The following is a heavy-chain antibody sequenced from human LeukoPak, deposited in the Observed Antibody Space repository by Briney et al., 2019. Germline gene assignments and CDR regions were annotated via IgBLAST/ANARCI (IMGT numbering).Heavy chain of an antibody. CDR1: GFTFSSYA. CDR2: ISYDGSNK. V-gene: IGHV3-30*04. J-gene: IGHJ4*02. Sequence: GTSLRLSCAASGFTFSSYAMHWVRQTPGKGLEWVAVISYDGSNKYYADSVKGRFTISRDNSKNTLYLQMNSLRAEDTAVYYCAKEHRYFDWLLSRCFDYWGQGTLVTVSS. CDR3: AKEHRYFDWLLSRCFDY. D-gene: IGHD3-9*01.